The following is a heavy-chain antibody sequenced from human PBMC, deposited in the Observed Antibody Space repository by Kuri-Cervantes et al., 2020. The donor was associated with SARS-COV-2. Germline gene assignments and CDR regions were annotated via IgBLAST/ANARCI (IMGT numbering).Heavy chain of an antibody. CDR2: IGTSGDT. D-gene: IGHD2-2*01. V-gene: IGHV3-13*01. Sequence: GGSLRLSCAASGFTFSVYDMHWVRQATGKGLEWVSAIGTSGDTYYPGSVKGRFTISRENAKNSLYLQMNSLRAEDTAVYYCARDRLRYCSSTSCYGWFDPWGQGTLVTVSS. CDR3: ARDRLRYCSSTSCYGWFDP. CDR1: GFTFSVYD. J-gene: IGHJ5*02.